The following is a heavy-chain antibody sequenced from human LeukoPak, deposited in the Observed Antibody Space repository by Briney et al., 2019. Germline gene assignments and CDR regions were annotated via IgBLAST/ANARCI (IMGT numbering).Heavy chain of an antibody. CDR2: SREKPNNYAT. J-gene: IGHJ4*02. Sequence: PGGSLRLSCAASGFTFSDSSFHWVRQASGKGLEWVGHSREKPNNYATAYPASVKGRFTISRDDSKNTVYLQMNSLKTEDTAVYHCAIWLGATIDRWGQGTLVTVSS. CDR3: AIWLGATIDR. CDR1: GFTFSDSS. V-gene: IGHV3-73*01. D-gene: IGHD3-10*01.